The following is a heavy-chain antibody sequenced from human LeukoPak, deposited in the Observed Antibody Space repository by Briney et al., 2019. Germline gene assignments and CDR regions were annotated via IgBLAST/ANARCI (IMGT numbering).Heavy chain of an antibody. CDR3: ARGSKYYDFWSGYFTNPIGWFDP. V-gene: IGHV4-59*01. CDR1: GGSISSYY. J-gene: IGHJ5*02. Sequence: SETLSLTCTVSGGSISSYYWSWIRQPPGKGLEWIGYIYYSGSTNYNPSLKSRVTISVDTSKNQFSLKLSSVTAADTAVYYCARGSKYYDFWSGYFTNPIGWFDPWGQGTLVTVSS. D-gene: IGHD3-3*01. CDR2: IYYSGST.